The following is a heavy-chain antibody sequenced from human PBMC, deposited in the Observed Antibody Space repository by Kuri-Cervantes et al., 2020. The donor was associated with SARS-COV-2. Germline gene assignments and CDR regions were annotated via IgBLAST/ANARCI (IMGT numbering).Heavy chain of an antibody. CDR2: INHSGST. V-gene: IGHV4-34*01. J-gene: IGHJ4*02. Sequence: SETLSLTCAVYGGSFSGYYWSWIRQPPGKGLEWIGEINHSGSTNYNPSLKSRVTISVDTSKNQFSLKLSSVTAADTAVYYCARDGEKAGYCSSTSCYLDYWGQGTLVTVSS. D-gene: IGHD2-2*01. CDR3: ARDGEKAGYCSSTSCYLDY. CDR1: GGSFSGYY.